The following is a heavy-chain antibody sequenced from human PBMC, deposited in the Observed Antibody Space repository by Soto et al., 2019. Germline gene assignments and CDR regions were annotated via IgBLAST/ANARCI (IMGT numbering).Heavy chain of an antibody. J-gene: IGHJ4*02. CDR2: INYSGST. CDR1: GGSSSSRGYY. CDR3: ARASYDSIHFDY. Sequence: SETLSLTCTVSGGSSSSRGYYWSCIRQHPGTGLEWIGYINYSGSTYYNPSLKSRVTISVDTSKNQFSLKLSSVTAADTAVYYCARASYDSIHFDYWGQGTLVTVSS. V-gene: IGHV4-31*03. D-gene: IGHD3-22*01.